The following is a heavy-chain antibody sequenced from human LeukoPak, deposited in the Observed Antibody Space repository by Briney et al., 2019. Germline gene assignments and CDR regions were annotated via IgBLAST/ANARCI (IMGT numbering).Heavy chain of an antibody. CDR2: IHAGGSDP. D-gene: IGHD3-3*01. CDR1: GFTFSSSP. V-gene: IGHV3-23*01. Sequence: GGSLRLSCAASGFTFSSSPMGWLRQAPGKGLEWVSSIHAGGSDPFYGDSVQGRFTTSRDNSKNTLSLQLNSLRVEDTAVYFCAKGGHHFILFFYCGQGTLVTVSS. J-gene: IGHJ4*02. CDR3: AKGGHHFILFFY.